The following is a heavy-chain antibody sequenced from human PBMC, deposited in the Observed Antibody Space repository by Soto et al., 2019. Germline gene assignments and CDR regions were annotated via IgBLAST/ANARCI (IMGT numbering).Heavy chain of an antibody. CDR2: INHSGST. CDR1: GGSFSPYF. J-gene: IGHJ2*01. V-gene: IGHV4-34*01. D-gene: IGHD6-19*01. CDR3: ARLASGWQYYYFDF. Sequence: QVQLQQWGAGLLKPSETLSLTCAVYGGSFSPYFWSWIRQPPGKGLEWIGEINHSGSTNYNPSLTRRATLSVDTSKNQVSLKLTSVTAADTAVYYCARLASGWQYYYFDFWGRGTPVIVSS.